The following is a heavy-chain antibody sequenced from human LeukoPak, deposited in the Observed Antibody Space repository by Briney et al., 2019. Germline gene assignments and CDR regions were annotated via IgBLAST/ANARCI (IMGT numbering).Heavy chain of an antibody. J-gene: IGHJ5*02. CDR3: ASSYCSGGSCLGGAFDP. D-gene: IGHD2-15*01. V-gene: IGHV1-69*04. Sequence: ASVKVSCKASGGTFSSYAISWVRQAPGQGLEWMGRIIPILGIANYAQKFQGRVTITADKSTSTAYMELSSLRSEDTAVYYCASSYCSGGSCLGGAFDPWGQGTLVTVSS. CDR1: GGTFSSYA. CDR2: IIPILGIA.